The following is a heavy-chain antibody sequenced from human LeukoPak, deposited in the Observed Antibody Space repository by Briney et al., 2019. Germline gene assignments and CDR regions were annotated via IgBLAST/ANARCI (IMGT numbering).Heavy chain of an antibody. CDR1: GYTFTGYY. CDR2: IHPNNGGT. CDR3: ARDSGSGWYGVFDY. J-gene: IGHJ4*02. Sequence: GASVKVSCKASGYTFTGYYLHWVRQAPGQGLEWMGWIHPNNGGTNYAQKFQGRVTLTRDTSVGTAYMELSGLRSDDTAVYFCARDSGSGWYGVFDYWGQGTLVTVSS. D-gene: IGHD6-19*01. V-gene: IGHV1-2*02.